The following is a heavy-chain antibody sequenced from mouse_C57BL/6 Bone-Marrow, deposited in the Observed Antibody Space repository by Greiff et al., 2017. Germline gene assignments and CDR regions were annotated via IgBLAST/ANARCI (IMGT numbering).Heavy chain of an antibody. CDR2: ISSGGDYS. V-gene: IGHV5-9-1*02. CDR3: TREGVFYYDYDEGFAY. D-gene: IGHD2-4*01. CDR1: GFTFSSYA. J-gene: IGHJ3*01. Sequence: DVQLVESGEGLVKPGGSLKLSCAASGFTFSSYAMSWVRQTPEKRLEWVAYISSGGDYSYYADTVKGRFTISRDNARNTLYLQMSSLKSEDTAMYYCTREGVFYYDYDEGFAYWGQGTLVTVSA.